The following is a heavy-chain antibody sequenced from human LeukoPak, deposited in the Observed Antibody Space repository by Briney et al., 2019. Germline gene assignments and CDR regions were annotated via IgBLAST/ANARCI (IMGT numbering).Heavy chain of an antibody. CDR2: ISGSGGST. CDR1: GFTFSSQA. CDR3: ARQPVAKYSFDY. Sequence: GGSLRLSCAASGFTFSSQAMSWVRQAPGKGLEWVSSISGSGGSTYYADSVKGRFTVSRDNSKNTLFLQMNSLRVEDTAVYYCARQPVAKYSFDYWGQGALVTVSS. D-gene: IGHD1-1*01. J-gene: IGHJ4*02. V-gene: IGHV3-23*01.